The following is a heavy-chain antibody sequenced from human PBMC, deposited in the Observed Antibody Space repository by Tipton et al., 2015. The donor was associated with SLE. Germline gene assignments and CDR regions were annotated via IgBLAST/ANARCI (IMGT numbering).Heavy chain of an antibody. D-gene: IGHD6-13*01. J-gene: IGHJ4*02. Sequence: QSGAEVKKPGASVKVSCKASGYTFTSYGISWVRQAPGQGLEWMGWISAYNGSTSYAQKFQGRVTMTRDTSTSTVYMELSSLRSEDTAVYYCARSVSSSGRYDYWGQGTLVTVSS. V-gene: IGHV1-18*01. CDR3: ARSVSSSGRYDY. CDR2: ISAYNGST. CDR1: GYTFTSYG.